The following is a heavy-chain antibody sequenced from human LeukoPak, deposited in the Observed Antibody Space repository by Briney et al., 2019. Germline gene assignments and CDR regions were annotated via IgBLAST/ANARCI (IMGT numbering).Heavy chain of an antibody. CDR3: ARQGYSSGWYLVDY. J-gene: IGHJ4*02. CDR1: GGSISSSSYY. V-gene: IGHV4-39*07. CDR2: IYYSGSN. D-gene: IGHD6-19*01. Sequence: SETLSLTCTVSGGSISSSSYYWGWIRQPPGKGLEWIGSIYYSGSNYYNPSLKSRVTISVDTSKNQFSLKLSSVTAADTAVYYCARQGYSSGWYLVDYWGQGTLVTVSS.